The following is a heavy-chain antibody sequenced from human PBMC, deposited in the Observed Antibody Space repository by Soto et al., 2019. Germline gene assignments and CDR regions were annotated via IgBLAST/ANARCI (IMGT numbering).Heavy chain of an antibody. CDR1: GFTFSSYS. Sequence: GGSLRLSCAASGFTFSSYSMNWVRQAPGKGLEWVSSISSSSSYIYYADSVKGRFTISRDNAKNSLYLQMNSLRAEDTAVYYCARVTTVTPSWFDLWGQGTLVTVSS. CDR3: ARVTTVTPSWFDL. D-gene: IGHD4-4*01. CDR2: ISSSSSYI. J-gene: IGHJ5*02. V-gene: IGHV3-21*01.